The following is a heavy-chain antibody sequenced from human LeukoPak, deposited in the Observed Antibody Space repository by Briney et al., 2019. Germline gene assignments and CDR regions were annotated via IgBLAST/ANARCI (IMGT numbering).Heavy chain of an antibody. CDR3: ARVHSGSYYADYYYYMDV. CDR2: YASGTT. V-gene: IGHV4-4*07. D-gene: IGHD1-26*01. Sequence: SETLSLTCSVSGASLTIYYWNWIRQPAGKGLEWIGRYASGTTTHNPSLKSQFTMSIDTSKNQVSLKLTSVTAADTAVYYCARVHSGSYYADYYYYMDVWGKGTTVTVSS. J-gene: IGHJ6*03. CDR1: GASLTIYY.